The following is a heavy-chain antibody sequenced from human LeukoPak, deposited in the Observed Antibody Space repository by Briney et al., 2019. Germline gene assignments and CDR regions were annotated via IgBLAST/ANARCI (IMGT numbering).Heavy chain of an antibody. CDR2: ISGSSSYI. Sequence: GGSLRLSCAASGFTFSSYDMNWVRQAPGKGLEWVSSISGSSSYIYYADSVKGRFTISRDNAKNSLYLQMNSLRAEDTAVYYCARVKDYYDSSGGYWGQGTLVTVSS. CDR1: GFTFSSYD. CDR3: ARVKDYYDSSGGY. J-gene: IGHJ4*02. D-gene: IGHD3-22*01. V-gene: IGHV3-21*01.